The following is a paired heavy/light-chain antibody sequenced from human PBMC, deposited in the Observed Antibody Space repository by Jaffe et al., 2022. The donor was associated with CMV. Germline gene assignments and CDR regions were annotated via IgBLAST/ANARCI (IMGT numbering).Heavy chain of an antibody. Sequence: QVQLVESGGGVVQPGRSLRLSCAASGFTFSHYGMHWVRQAPGKGLEWVAVIWYDGSNPIYADSVKGRFTISRDNSKNTLYLQMNSLRAEDTAVYYCARGGFHFGPFYYYMDVWGRGTTVTVSS. CDR1: GFTFSHYG. J-gene: IGHJ6*03. CDR3: ARGGFHFGPFYYYMDV. D-gene: IGHD3-10*01. V-gene: IGHV3-33*08. CDR2: IWYDGSNP.
Light chain of an antibody. Sequence: EIVLTQSPGTLSLSPGERATLSCRASQSVSNSYLAWYQQKPGQAPRLLIYGASSRATGIPDRFGGSGSGTDFTLTIRRLEPEDFAVYYCQQYGTSPFTFGPGTKVDIK. CDR3: QQYGTSPFT. J-gene: IGKJ3*01. CDR1: QSVSNSY. V-gene: IGKV3-20*01. CDR2: GAS.